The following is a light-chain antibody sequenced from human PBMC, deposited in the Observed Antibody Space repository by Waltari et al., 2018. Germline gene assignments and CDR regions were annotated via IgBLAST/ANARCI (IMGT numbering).Light chain of an antibody. J-gene: IGKJ4*01. V-gene: IGKV3-20*01. CDR2: GAS. Sequence: EIVLTPSPGTLSLSPAVRATLSCRDSQTVRTTYLAWYQQKPGQAPTLLIYGASSRATGIPDRFSGSGSGTDFSLTISSLEPEDFAVYYCQQYDISPLTFGGGTKVEIK. CDR1: QTVRTTY. CDR3: QQYDISPLT.